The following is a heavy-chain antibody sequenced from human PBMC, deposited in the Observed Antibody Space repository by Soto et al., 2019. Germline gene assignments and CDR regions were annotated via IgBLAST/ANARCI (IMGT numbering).Heavy chain of an antibody. V-gene: IGHV3-23*01. CDR2: ISGSGGST. Sequence: LRLSCAASGFTFSSYAMSWVRQAPGKGLEWVSAISGSGGSTYYADSVKGRFTISRDNSKNTLYLQMNSLRAEDTAVYYCAKGRTQTIQLWYFDYWGQGTLVTVSS. CDR3: AKGRTQTIQLWYFDY. J-gene: IGHJ4*02. D-gene: IGHD5-18*01. CDR1: GFTFSSYA.